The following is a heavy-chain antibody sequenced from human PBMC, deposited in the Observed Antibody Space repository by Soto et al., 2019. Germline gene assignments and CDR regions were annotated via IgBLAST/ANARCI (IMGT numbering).Heavy chain of an antibody. CDR1: GFTFRSYG. J-gene: IGHJ6*04. V-gene: IGHV3-30*18. CDR2: MSFGGINK. CDR3: AQEFGFELQMSQPYYNTGMDA. D-gene: IGHD3-10*01. Sequence: GGSLRLSCAASGFTFRSYGIHWVRQAPCKGLEWVALMSFGGINKYYADSVRGRFTISSDNSKSTLYLQMDILRPEDTAVYYCAQEFGFELQMSQPYYNTGMDAWGKANTATVS.